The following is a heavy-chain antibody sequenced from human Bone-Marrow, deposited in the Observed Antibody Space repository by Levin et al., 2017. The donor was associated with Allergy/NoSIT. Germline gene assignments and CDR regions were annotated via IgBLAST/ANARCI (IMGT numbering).Heavy chain of an antibody. J-gene: IGHJ4*02. V-gene: IGHV4-31*03. Sequence: SETLSLTCIVSGGSISSTDYYWGWIRQVPGTGLEWIGYIYYSGSTDYNPSLKSRATISEDTSKNHFSLKLRSVTAADTAIYYCARVSPIIGLKGGFFDYWGQGNLVTVSP. D-gene: IGHD1-20*01. CDR3: ARVSPIIGLKGGFFDY. CDR1: GGSISSTDYY. CDR2: IYYSGST.